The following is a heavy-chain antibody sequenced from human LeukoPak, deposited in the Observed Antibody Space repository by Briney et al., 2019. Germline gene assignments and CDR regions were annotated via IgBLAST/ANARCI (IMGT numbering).Heavy chain of an antibody. V-gene: IGHV5-51*01. D-gene: IGHD2-15*01. CDR2: IYPGDSDT. Sequence: GESQKISCKGSGYRFTSYWIGWVRQMPGKGLEWMGIIYPGDSDTRYSPSFQGQVTISADKSISTAYLQWSSLKASDTAMYYCARHPIPKKYCSGGSCYDNYFDYWGQGTLVTVSS. J-gene: IGHJ4*02. CDR1: GYRFTSYW. CDR3: ARHPIPKKYCSGGSCYDNYFDY.